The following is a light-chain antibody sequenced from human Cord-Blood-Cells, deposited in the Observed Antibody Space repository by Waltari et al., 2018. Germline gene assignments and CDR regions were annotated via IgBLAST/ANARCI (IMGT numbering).Light chain of an antibody. J-gene: IGLJ3*02. V-gene: IGLV3-25*03. CDR2: KDS. CDR1: ALPKQY. CDR3: QSADSSGTYWV. Sequence: SYELTQPPSVSVSPGQTARITCSGAALPKQYAYWYQQKPGQAPVLVIYKDSGGPSGMPERFSGSSSGTTVTLTISGVQAEDEADYYCQSADSSGTYWVFGGGTKLTVL.